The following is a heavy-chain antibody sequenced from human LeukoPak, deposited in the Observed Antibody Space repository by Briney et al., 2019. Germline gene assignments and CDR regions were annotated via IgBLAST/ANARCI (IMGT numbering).Heavy chain of an antibody. V-gene: IGHV3-7*01. Sequence: PGGSLRLSCAASGFTFSSYWMSWVRQTPGKGLEWVANIKQDGSEKYYVDSVKGRFTISRDNAKNSLYLQMNSLRAEDTAVYYCARDRLEYSSGWFDYWGQGTLVTVSS. D-gene: IGHD6-19*01. CDR2: IKQDGSEK. J-gene: IGHJ5*01. CDR1: GFTFSSYW. CDR3: ARDRLEYSSGWFDY.